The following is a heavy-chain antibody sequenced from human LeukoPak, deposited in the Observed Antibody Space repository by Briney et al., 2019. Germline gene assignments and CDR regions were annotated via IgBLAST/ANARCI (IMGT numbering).Heavy chain of an antibody. V-gene: IGHV3-33*01. D-gene: IGHD2/OR15-2a*01. CDR1: GFTFSSYG. Sequence: PGGSLRLSCAASGFTFSSYGMHWVRQAPGKGLEWLAVIWYDGSNKYYADSVKGRFTISRDNSKNTLYLQMNSLRAEDTAVYYCARDPILHYWGQGTLVTVSS. CDR3: ARDPILHY. CDR2: IWYDGSNK. J-gene: IGHJ4*02.